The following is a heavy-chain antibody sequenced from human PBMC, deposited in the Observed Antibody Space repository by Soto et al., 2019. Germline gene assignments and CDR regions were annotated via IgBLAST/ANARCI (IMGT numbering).Heavy chain of an antibody. CDR3: ARDGDYGDYGFDY. Sequence: ASVKVSCKASGGTFSSYTISWVRQAPGQGLEWMGRIIPILGIANYAQKFQGRVTITADKSTSTAYMELSSLRSEDTAVYYCARDGDYGDYGFDYWGQGTLVTVSS. J-gene: IGHJ4*02. D-gene: IGHD4-17*01. CDR1: GGTFSSYT. V-gene: IGHV1-69*04. CDR2: IIPILGIA.